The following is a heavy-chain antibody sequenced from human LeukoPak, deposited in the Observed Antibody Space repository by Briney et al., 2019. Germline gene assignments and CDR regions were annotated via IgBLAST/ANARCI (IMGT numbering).Heavy chain of an antibody. D-gene: IGHD6-13*01. CDR2: IYSGGST. CDR1: GGSISSYY. V-gene: IGHV3-66*01. J-gene: IGHJ4*02. CDR3: THIAAAAHGDDY. Sequence: ETLSLTCTVSGGSISSYYWSWVRQAPGKGLEWVSVIYSGGSTYYADSVKGRFTISRDNAKDTLYLQMNSLRAEDTAVYYCTHIAAAAHGDDYWGQGTLVTVSS.